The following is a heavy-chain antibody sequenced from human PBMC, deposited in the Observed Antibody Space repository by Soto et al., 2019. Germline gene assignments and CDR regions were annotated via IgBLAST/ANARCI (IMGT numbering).Heavy chain of an antibody. CDR1: GYTLGRYV. CDR2: ISAYNGNT. D-gene: IGHD5-18*01. V-gene: IGHV1-18*04. J-gene: IGHJ6*02. CDR3: ARDRRYSAGDLSYYYGPDV. Sequence: VKVSFKASGYTLGRYVMILVRPATGQGLECMGWISAYNGNTNCAQKLQGGVTMTTDTSTSTASMELKSLRSDDTAVYYFARDRRYSAGDLSYYYGPDVPGQGTT.